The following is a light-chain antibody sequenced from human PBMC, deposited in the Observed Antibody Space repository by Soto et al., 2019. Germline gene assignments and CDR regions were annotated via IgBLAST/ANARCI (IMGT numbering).Light chain of an antibody. V-gene: IGLV2-23*01. CDR3: CSYAGSRTSL. Sequence: QSALTEPASVSGSPGQSITISCTGTSSDVGSYNFVSWYQQHPGKAPKLMIFEAGKRPSGVSNRFSGSKSGNTASLTISGLQAEDEADYYCCSYAGSRTSLFGGGTKLTVL. J-gene: IGLJ3*02. CDR1: SSDVGSYNF. CDR2: EAG.